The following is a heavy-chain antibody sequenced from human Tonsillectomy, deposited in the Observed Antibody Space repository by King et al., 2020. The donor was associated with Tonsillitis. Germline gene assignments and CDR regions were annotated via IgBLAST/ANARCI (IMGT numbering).Heavy chain of an antibody. J-gene: IGHJ4*02. V-gene: IGHV3-20*04. Sequence: VQLVESGGGVVRPGGSLRLSCAASGFTFDDYGMSWVRQAPGKGLEWVSGINWNGGSTGYADSVKGRFTISRDNAKNSLYLQMNSLRAEDTALYYCARSGYYYDSSGYKRYHFDYWGQGTLVTVSS. CDR2: INWNGGST. D-gene: IGHD3-22*01. CDR1: GFTFDDYG. CDR3: ARSGYYYDSSGYKRYHFDY.